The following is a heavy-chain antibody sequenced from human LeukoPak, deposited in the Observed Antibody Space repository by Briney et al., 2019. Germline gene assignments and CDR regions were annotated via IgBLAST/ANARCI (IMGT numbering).Heavy chain of an antibody. CDR3: AGSVDTAMVSFLDAFDI. Sequence: SETLSLTCTVSGGSISSYYWGWIRQPPGKGLEWIGSIYYSGSTYYNPSLKSRVTISVDTSKNQFSLKLSSVTAADTAVYYCAGSVDTAMVSFLDAFDIWGQGTMVTVSS. J-gene: IGHJ3*02. CDR1: GGSISSYY. CDR2: IYYSGST. D-gene: IGHD5-18*01. V-gene: IGHV4-39*01.